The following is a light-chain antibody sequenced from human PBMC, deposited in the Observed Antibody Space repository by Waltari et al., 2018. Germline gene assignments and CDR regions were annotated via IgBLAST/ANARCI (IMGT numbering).Light chain of an antibody. V-gene: IGLV1-51*02. J-gene: IGLJ2*01. Sequence: QSLLTQPPSVSAAPGQKVTIPCSGSDSNIGTNFVSWYQQVPGSAPKLLIFEDETRPSALPARFSGSKPATAATLAIPGLQPGDGADFYCGTCDTSLSPHVIFGGGTRLTVL. CDR2: EDE. CDR3: GTCDTSLSPHVI. CDR1: DSNIGTNF.